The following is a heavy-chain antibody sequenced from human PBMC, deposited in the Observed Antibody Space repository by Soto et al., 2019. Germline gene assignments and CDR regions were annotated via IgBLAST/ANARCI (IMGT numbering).Heavy chain of an antibody. D-gene: IGHD3-16*01. V-gene: IGHV4-34*01. CDR1: GGSFHGYY. CDR3: GKGPQTRYYDSWTFYSSVP. Sequence: SETLSLTCAVYGGSFHGYYWSWIRQPPGEGLEWIGEINHSGSANYNPTFKSRVFISVDMSKNQMSLQLTSVSAADTAVYYCGKGPQTRYYDSWTFYSSVPWGQGTLVTVSS. J-gene: IGHJ5*02. CDR2: INHSGSA.